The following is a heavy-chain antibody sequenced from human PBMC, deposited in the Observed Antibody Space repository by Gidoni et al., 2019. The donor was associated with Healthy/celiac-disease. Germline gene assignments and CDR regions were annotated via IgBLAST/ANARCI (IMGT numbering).Heavy chain of an antibody. V-gene: IGHV1-18*01. CDR2: ISAYNGNT. J-gene: IGHJ6*02. Sequence: QVQLVQSGAEVKKPGASVKVSCKASGYTFTSYGISWVRQAPGQGLEWMGWISAYNGNTNYAQKLQGRVTMTTDTSTSTAYMELRSLRSDDTAVYYCARDLPDYGDYVRYYYYGMDVWGQGTTVTVSS. CDR1: GYTFTSYG. CDR3: ARDLPDYGDYVRYYYYGMDV. D-gene: IGHD4-17*01.